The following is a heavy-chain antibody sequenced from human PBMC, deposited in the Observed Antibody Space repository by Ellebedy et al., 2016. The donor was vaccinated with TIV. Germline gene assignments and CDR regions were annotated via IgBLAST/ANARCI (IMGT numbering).Heavy chain of an antibody. J-gene: IGHJ4*02. CDR3: ARDPIDEVPYYFDS. CDR1: GFIFSDNW. CDR2: ISKDGSIK. D-gene: IGHD1-26*01. Sequence: PGGSLRLSCTVSGFIFSDNWISWVRQAPGKGLEWVAVISKDGSIKYYADSMKGRFTIPRDNSKNTLYLQMSGLRSEDTAIYYCARDPIDEVPYYFDSWGQGTLVTVSP. V-gene: IGHV3-30-3*01.